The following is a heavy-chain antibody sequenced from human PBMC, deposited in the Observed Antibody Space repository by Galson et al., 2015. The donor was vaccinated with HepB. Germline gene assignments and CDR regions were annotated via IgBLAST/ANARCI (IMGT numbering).Heavy chain of an antibody. J-gene: IGHJ2*01. CDR3: ARDPPVTYYYDSERGYFDL. V-gene: IGHV1-18*04. Sequence: SVKVSCKASGYTFTSYGISWVRLAPGQGLEWMGWISAYNGNTNYAQKLQGRVTMTTDTSTSTAYMELRSLRSDDTAVYYCARDPPVTYYYDSERGYFDLWGRGTLVTVSS. CDR2: ISAYNGNT. CDR1: GYTFTSYG. D-gene: IGHD3-22*01.